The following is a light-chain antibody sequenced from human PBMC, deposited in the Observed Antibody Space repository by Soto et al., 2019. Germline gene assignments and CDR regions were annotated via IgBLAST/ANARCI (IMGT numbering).Light chain of an antibody. CDR1: QSVSSF. CDR3: QQRTNWPPAHS. V-gene: IGKV3-11*01. J-gene: IGKJ4*01. CDR2: DAS. Sequence: EIVLTQSPATLSLSPGERATLSCSASQSVSSFLAWYQQKPGQTPRLLIYDASKRATGIPVRFSGSGSGTDFTLTISSLEPEDFAVYYCQQRTNWPPAHSFGGGTKVEI.